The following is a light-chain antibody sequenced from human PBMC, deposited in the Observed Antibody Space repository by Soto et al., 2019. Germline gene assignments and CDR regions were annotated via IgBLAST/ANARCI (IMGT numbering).Light chain of an antibody. CDR3: HQYNNWPYT. CDR2: DAS. J-gene: IGKJ2*01. Sequence: EIVLTQSPATLSLSPGERATLSCRASQSVSSYLAWYQQKPGQAPRLLIYDASNRATGIPARFSGSESGTEFTLTISSLQSEDFAVYYCHQYNNWPYTFGQGTKLEIK. V-gene: IGKV3-11*01. CDR1: QSVSSY.